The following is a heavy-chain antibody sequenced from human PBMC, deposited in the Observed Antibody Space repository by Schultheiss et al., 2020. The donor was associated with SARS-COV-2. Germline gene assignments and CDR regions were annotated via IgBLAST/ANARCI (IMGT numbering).Heavy chain of an antibody. Sequence: GGSLRLSCAVSGFTFSNSAMGWVRQAPGKGLEWVSTISRSGATTYFADSVKGRFTISRDNSKNTLYLQMNSLRAEDTALYYCARHSVGYYHADYWGQGTLGTVAS. V-gene: IGHV3-23*01. CDR3: ARHSVGYYHADY. J-gene: IGHJ4*02. CDR2: ISRSGATT. D-gene: IGHD3-22*01. CDR1: GFTFSNSA.